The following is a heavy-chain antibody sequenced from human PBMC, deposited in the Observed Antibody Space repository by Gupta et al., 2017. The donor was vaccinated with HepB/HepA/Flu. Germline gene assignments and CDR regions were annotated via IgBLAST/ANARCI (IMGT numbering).Heavy chain of an antibody. J-gene: IGHJ6*03. D-gene: IGHD1-1*01. V-gene: IGHV3-23*01. CDR3: AWKYYYYMTV. CDR1: GFPFRSAD. CDR2: ISGDSGAT. Sequence: GQVLESGGKLVQPGGYLRLFCAASGFPFRSADMTWVRQAPGRGLEWVSAISGDSGATYYADSVKGRFTISRDNSKNMLWLQMSSLRVEDTAVYYCAWKYYYYMTVWGKGTTVAVSS.